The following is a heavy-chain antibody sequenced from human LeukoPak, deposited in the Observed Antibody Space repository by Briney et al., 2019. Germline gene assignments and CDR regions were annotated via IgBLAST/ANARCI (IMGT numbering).Heavy chain of an antibody. Sequence: PGGSLRLSCAASGFSFNNYAMAWVRQAQGTGLQWVSAISGSGSAGSTYYTDSVKGRFTISRDNSKDTLYLQMNSLRAEDTAVYYCTTPLTGLHYWGQGTLVTVSS. CDR1: GFSFNNYA. D-gene: IGHD1-14*01. CDR2: ISGSGSAGST. V-gene: IGHV3-23*01. CDR3: TTPLTGLHY. J-gene: IGHJ4*02.